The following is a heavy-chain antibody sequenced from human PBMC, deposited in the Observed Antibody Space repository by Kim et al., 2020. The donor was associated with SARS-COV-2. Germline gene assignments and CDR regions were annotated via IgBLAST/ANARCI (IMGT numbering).Heavy chain of an antibody. CDR2: IYSGGST. D-gene: IGHD2-2*02. V-gene: IGHV3-66*01. J-gene: IGHJ6*02. Sequence: GGSLRLSCAASGFTVSSNYMSWVRQAPGKGLEWVSVIYSGGSTYYADSVKGRFTISRDNSKNTLYLQMNSLRAEDTAVYYCARDPAAPILDYYYGMDVWGQGTTVTVSS. CDR1: GFTVSSNY. CDR3: ARDPAAPILDYYYGMDV.